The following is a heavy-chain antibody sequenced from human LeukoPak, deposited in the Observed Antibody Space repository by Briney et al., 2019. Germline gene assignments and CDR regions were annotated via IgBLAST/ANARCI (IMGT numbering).Heavy chain of an antibody. V-gene: IGHV3-23*01. CDR2: ISRGGVIS. CDR3: VSRAGSPWGPFDD. CDR1: GFTFSSYW. J-gene: IGHJ4*02. D-gene: IGHD7-27*01. Sequence: PGGSLRLSCAASGFTFSSYWMSWVRQAPGKGLEWVSTISRGGVISYYADSVKGRFTISRDNSNNTLYLHMNSLRAEDTAVYYCVSRAGSPWGPFDDWGQGTLVTVSS.